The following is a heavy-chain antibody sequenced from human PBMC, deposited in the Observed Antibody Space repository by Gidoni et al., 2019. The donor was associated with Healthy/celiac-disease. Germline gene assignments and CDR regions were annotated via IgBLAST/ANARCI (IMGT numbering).Heavy chain of an antibody. V-gene: IGHV3-30*18. Sequence: QVQLVEAGGGVVQPGRSLRLSCAASGFTFSSYGIHWVPQAPGKGLECVAVISYDGSNKYYADSVKGRFTISRDNSKNTLYLQMNSLRAEDTAVYYCAKDSKTYYDILTGYHREGYFDYWGQGTLVTVSS. J-gene: IGHJ4*02. D-gene: IGHD3-9*01. CDR3: AKDSKTYYDILTGYHREGYFDY. CDR1: GFTFSSYG. CDR2: ISYDGSNK.